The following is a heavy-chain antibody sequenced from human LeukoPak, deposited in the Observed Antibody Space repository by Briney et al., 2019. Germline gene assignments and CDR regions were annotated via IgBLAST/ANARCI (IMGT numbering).Heavy chain of an antibody. D-gene: IGHD5-24*01. CDR1: GGSISSGGYS. CDR2: IYHSGST. J-gene: IGHJ4*02. V-gene: IGHV4-30-2*01. CDR3: ARGVEMATITRSLVFDY. Sequence: PSETLSLTCAVSGGSISSGGYSWSWIRQPPEKGLEWIGYIYHSGSTYYNPSLKSRVTISVDRAKNQLSLRLSSVTAADTAVYYCARGVEMATITRSLVFDYWGQGTLVTVSS.